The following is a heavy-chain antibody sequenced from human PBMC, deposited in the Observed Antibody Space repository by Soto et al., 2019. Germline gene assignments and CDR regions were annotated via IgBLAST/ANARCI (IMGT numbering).Heavy chain of an antibody. CDR3: ARPHRSPGSGYYFLAFDI. CDR1: GFTFSSYS. J-gene: IGHJ3*02. Sequence: EVQLVESGGGLVQPGGSLRLSCAASGFTFSSYSMNWVCQAPGKGLEWVSYISSSSSTIYYADSVKGRFTISRDNAKNSLYLQMNSLRDEDTAVYYCARPHRSPGSGYYFLAFDIWGQGTMVTVSS. V-gene: IGHV3-48*02. D-gene: IGHD3-22*01. CDR2: ISSSSSTI.